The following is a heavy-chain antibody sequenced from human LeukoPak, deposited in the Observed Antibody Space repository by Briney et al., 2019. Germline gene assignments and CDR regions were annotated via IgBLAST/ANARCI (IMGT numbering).Heavy chain of an antibody. J-gene: IGHJ4*02. CDR2: ISSSSSYI. Sequence: KPGGSLRLSCAASGFTFSSYSMNWVRQAPGKGLEWVSSISSSSSYIYYADSVKGRFTISRDNAKNSLYLQMNSLRAEDTAVYYCASVRCPRGPDYWGQGTLVTVSS. CDR1: GFTFSSYS. D-gene: IGHD3-3*01. CDR3: ASVRCPRGPDY. V-gene: IGHV3-21*01.